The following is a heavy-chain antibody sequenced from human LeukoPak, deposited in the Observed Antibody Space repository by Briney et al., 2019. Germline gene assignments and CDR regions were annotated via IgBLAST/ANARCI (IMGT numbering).Heavy chain of an antibody. CDR3: ARDRSYGYLNWFDP. J-gene: IGHJ5*02. CDR1: GGSISSYY. Sequence: SETLSLTCTVSGGSISSYYWSWIRQPPGKGLEWIGYIYYSGSTNYNPSLKSRVTISVDTSKNQLSLKLSSVTAADTAVYYCARDRSYGYLNWFDPWGQGTLVTASS. V-gene: IGHV4-59*01. CDR2: IYYSGST. D-gene: IGHD5-18*01.